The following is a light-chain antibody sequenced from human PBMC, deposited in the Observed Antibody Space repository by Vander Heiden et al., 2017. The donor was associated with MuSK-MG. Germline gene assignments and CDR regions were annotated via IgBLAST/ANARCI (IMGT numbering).Light chain of an antibody. J-gene: IGLJ2*01. V-gene: IGLV2-23*02. CDR2: EVS. Sequence: QSALTQPASVSGSPGQSITISCTGTSNDVGSYNLVSWYQQHPGKAPKLIIFEVSKWPSGVSNRFSGSKSGNTASLTISGLQAEDEADYHCCSYAGSGTVVFGGGTKVTVL. CDR3: CSYAGSGTVV. CDR1: SNDVGSYNL.